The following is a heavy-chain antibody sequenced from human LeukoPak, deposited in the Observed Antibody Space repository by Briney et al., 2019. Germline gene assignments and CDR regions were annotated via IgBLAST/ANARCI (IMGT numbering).Heavy chain of an antibody. CDR2: ISGSGGST. D-gene: IGHD3-22*01. CDR3: AKDDYYDSSGHIAGWFDY. Sequence: PGGSLRLSCAASGFTFSSYAMSWVRQAPGKGLEWVSAISGSGGSTYYADSVKGRFTISRDNSKNTLYLQMNSLRAEDTAVYYCAKDDYYDSSGHIAGWFDYWGQGTLVTVSS. J-gene: IGHJ4*02. V-gene: IGHV3-23*01. CDR1: GFTFSSYA.